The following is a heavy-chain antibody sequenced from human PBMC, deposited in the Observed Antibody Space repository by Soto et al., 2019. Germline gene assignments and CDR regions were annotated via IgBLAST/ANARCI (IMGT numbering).Heavy chain of an antibody. D-gene: IGHD1-26*01. CDR2: ISGSGDST. CDR3: ARRGSGNYYDD. V-gene: IGHV3-23*01. Sequence: EVQLLESGGGLVQPGGSLRLSCAASGFTFSSYAMRWVRKAPGKGLEWVSAISGSGDSTYYADSVKGRFTISRDNSKNTVYLQMNSLRGEDTAVYYCARRGSGNYYDDWGQGTLVTVSS. CDR1: GFTFSSYA. J-gene: IGHJ4*02.